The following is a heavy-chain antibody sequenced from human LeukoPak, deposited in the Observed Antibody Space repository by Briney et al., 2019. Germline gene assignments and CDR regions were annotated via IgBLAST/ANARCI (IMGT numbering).Heavy chain of an antibody. CDR2: ISVSGGST. V-gene: IGHV3-23*01. CDR1: GFTFSSYS. CDR3: AKERDWFYGMDV. J-gene: IGHJ6*02. Sequence: GGSLRLSCAASGFTFSSYSLNWVRQAPGKGLEWVSLISVSGGSTYSADSVKGRFTISRDNSKNTLYLQMNSLRAEDTAVYYCAKERDWFYGMDVWGQGTTVTVSS. D-gene: IGHD3/OR15-3a*01.